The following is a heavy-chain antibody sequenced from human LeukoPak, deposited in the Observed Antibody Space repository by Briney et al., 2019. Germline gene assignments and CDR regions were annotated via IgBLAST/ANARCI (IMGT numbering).Heavy chain of an antibody. Sequence: SQTLSLTCTVSGGSISSGDYSWSWIRQPPGKGLEWIGYIYYSGSTYYNPSLRSRVTISVDTSKNQFSLKLSSVTAADTAVYYCARGPTTRWFDPWGQGTLVTVSS. CDR2: IYYSGST. CDR3: ARGPTTRWFDP. D-gene: IGHD1-7*01. J-gene: IGHJ5*02. V-gene: IGHV4-30-4*01. CDR1: GGSISSGDYS.